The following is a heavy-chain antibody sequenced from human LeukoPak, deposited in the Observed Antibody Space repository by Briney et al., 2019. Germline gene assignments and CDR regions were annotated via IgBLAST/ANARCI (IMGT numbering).Heavy chain of an antibody. V-gene: IGHV3-74*01. Sequence: GGTLRLFCAASGVIFSNYWMHWVRQAPGKGLVWVSRINRDGSSTSYADSVKGRFTISRDNAKNTLYLQMNSLRAEDTAVYYCARGGGYSYGSFDYWGQGTLVTVSS. J-gene: IGHJ4*02. CDR2: INRDGSST. D-gene: IGHD5-18*01. CDR3: ARGGGYSYGSFDY. CDR1: GVIFSNYW.